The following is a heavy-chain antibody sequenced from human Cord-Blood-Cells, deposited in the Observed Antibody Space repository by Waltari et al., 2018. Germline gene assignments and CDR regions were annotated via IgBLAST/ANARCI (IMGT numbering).Heavy chain of an antibody. V-gene: IGHV4-39*01. CDR2: IYYSGST. CDR3: ATPFIAAAGTGPFDY. J-gene: IGHJ4*02. Sequence: QPQLQESGPGLVKPSETLSLTCTVSGGSISSSSYYWGWIRQPPGKGLEWIGSIYYSGSTYYNPSLKSRVTISVDTSKNQFSLKLSSVTAADTAVYYCATPFIAAAGTGPFDYWGQGTLVTVSS. D-gene: IGHD6-13*01. CDR1: GGSISSSSYY.